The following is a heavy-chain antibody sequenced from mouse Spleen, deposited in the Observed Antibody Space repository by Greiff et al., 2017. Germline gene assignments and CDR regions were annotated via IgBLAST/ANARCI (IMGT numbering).Heavy chain of an antibody. D-gene: IGHD3-3*01. CDR1: GYTFTSYG. Sequence: VKLMESGAELARPGASVKLSCKASGYTFTSYGISWVKQRTGQGLEWIGEIYPRSGNTYYNEKFKGKATLTADKSSSTAYMELRSLTSEDSAVYFCAREGDGGFAYWGQGTLVTVSA. CDR3: AREGDGGFAY. CDR2: IYPRSGNT. J-gene: IGHJ3*01. V-gene: IGHV1-81*01.